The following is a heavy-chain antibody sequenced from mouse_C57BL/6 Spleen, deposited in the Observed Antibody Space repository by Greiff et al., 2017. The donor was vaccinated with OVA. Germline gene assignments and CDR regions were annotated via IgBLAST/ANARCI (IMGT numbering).Heavy chain of an antibody. CDR3: ARGNLYYGSSYDAMDY. J-gene: IGHJ4*01. CDR1: GYTFTSYW. Sequence: QVQLQQSGAELVRPGSSVKLSCKASGYTFTSYWMHWVKQRPIQGLEWIGNIDPSDSETHYNQKFKDKATLTVDKSSSTAYMQLSSLTSEDSAVYYCARGNLYYGSSYDAMDYWGQGTSVTVSS. CDR2: IDPSDSET. D-gene: IGHD1-1*01. V-gene: IGHV1-52*01.